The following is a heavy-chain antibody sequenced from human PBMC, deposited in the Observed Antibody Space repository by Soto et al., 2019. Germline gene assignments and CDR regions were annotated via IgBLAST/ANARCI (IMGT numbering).Heavy chain of an antibody. J-gene: IGHJ4*02. CDR1: GGSFSGYY. V-gene: IGHV4-34*01. D-gene: IGHD3-22*01. Sequence: SETLSLTCAVYGGSFSGYYWSWIRQPPGKGLEWIGEVNHSGNTNENPSLKSRVTLSVDTSKNQFSLKLRSVTAADTAVYYCARGITMTVTVPGGAPDKYYFDSWGQGGLVTVS. CDR2: VNHSGNT. CDR3: ARGITMTVTVPGGAPDKYYFDS.